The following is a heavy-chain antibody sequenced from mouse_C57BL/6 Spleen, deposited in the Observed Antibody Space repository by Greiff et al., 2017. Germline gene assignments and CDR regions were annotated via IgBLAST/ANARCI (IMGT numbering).Heavy chain of an antibody. CDR2: IRSKSSNYAT. J-gene: IGHJ4*01. CDR1: GFTFNTYA. D-gene: IGHD1-1*01. V-gene: IGHV10-3*01. CDR3: VREGGLYYYGSSYYAMDY. Sequence: EVQLVESGGGLVQPKGSLKLSCAASGFTFNTYAMHWVRQAPGKGLEWVARIRSKSSNYATYYADSVKDRFTISRDDSQSMLYLQMNNLKTEDTTMYYCVREGGLYYYGSSYYAMDYWGQGTSVTVSS.